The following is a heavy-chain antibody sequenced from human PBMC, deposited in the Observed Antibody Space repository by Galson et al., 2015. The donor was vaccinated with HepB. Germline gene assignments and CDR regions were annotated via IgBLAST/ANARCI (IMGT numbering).Heavy chain of an antibody. CDR2: ISGSGGST. CDR3: AKVGDCSGGSCTRMRGGPHYYYYYGMDV. CDR1: GFTFSSYA. D-gene: IGHD2-15*01. V-gene: IGHV3-23*01. J-gene: IGHJ6*02. Sequence: SLRLSCAASGFTFSSYAMHWVRQAPGKGLEWVSAISGSGGSTYYADSVKGRFTISRDNSKNTLYLQMNSLRAEDTAVYYCAKVGDCSGGSCTRMRGGPHYYYYYGMDVWGQGTTVTVSS.